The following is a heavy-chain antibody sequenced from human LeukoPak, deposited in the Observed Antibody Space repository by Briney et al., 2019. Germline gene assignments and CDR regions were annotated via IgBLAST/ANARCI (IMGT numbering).Heavy chain of an antibody. CDR2: ISGIGGSR. Sequence: GGSLILSCAAPRFTLNNYGRPRVRQAPAKGLEWVSAISGIGGSRYYADSVKGRSTTSRDNSRTTLCLQMTSLRAENTPVNYCAKDWLMGNDKGGYYFAYWGREAMVTSPQ. D-gene: IGHD1-1*01. CDR3: AKDWLMGNDKGGYYFAY. J-gene: IGHJ4*02. CDR1: RFTLNNYG. V-gene: IGHV3-23*01.